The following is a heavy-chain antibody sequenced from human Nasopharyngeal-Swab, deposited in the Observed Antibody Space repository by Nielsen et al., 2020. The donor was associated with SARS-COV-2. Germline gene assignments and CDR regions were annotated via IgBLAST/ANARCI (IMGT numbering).Heavy chain of an antibody. J-gene: IGHJ5*02. D-gene: IGHD3-22*01. CDR2: IYYSGST. V-gene: IGHV4-59*08. Sequence: SETLSLTCTVPGGSISSYYWSWIRQPPGKGLEWIGYIYYSGSTNYNPSLKSRVTISVDTSKNQFSLKLSSVTAADTAVYYCATQRLDYYYDSSGYYSNWFDPWGQGTLVTVSS. CDR1: GGSISSYY. CDR3: ATQRLDYYYDSSGYYSNWFDP.